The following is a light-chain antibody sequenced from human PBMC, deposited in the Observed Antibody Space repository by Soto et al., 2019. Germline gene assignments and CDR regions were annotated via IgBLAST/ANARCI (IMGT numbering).Light chain of an antibody. CDR2: DAS. Sequence: ESVLTQSPATLSFSLCERSKLSRRASQGVSSYLAWYQQKPGQAPRLLIYDASNRATGIPARFSGSGSGTDFTLTISRLEPEDFAVYYCQQYDSSPLTFGGGTKVDIK. CDR1: QGVSSY. J-gene: IGKJ4*01. CDR3: QQYDSSPLT. V-gene: IGKV3-20*01.